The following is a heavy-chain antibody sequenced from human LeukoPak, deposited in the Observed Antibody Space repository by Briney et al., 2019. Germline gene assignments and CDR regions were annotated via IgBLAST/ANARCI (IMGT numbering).Heavy chain of an antibody. CDR1: GFTFSSYS. V-gene: IGHV3-21*04. CDR2: ISSSSSYI. D-gene: IGHD4-17*01. J-gene: IGHJ4*02. CDR3: TSSYYGDYVDY. Sequence: IPGGSLRLSCAASGFTFSSYSMNWVRQAPGKGLEWVSSISSSSSYIYYADSVKGRFTISRDDSKNTAYLQMNSLKTEDTAVYYRTSSYYGDYVDYWGQGTLVTVSS.